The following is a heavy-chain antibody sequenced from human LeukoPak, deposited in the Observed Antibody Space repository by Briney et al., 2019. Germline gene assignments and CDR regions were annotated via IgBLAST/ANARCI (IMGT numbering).Heavy chain of an antibody. Sequence: ASVKVSCKASGGTFSSYAISWVRQAPGQGLEWMGGIIPIFGTANYAQKFQGRVTITADESTSTAYMELSSLRSEDTAVYYCASIGSSGWYWGLIYYYMDVWGKGTTVTVSS. J-gene: IGHJ6*03. V-gene: IGHV1-69*13. CDR2: IIPIFGTA. D-gene: IGHD6-19*01. CDR3: ASIGSSGWYWGLIYYYMDV. CDR1: GGTFSSYA.